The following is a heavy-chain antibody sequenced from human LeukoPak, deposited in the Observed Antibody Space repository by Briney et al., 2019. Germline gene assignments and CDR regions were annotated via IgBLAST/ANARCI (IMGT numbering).Heavy chain of an antibody. D-gene: IGHD2-2*02. Sequence: GGSLRLSCAASGFTFSSYAMSWVRQAPGKGLEWVSAISGSGGSTYYADSVKGRFTISRDNSKNTLYLQMNSLRAEDAAVYYCAREYTYSAPEAYYYGMDVWGQGTTVTVSS. CDR2: ISGSGGST. J-gene: IGHJ6*02. V-gene: IGHV3-23*01. CDR1: GFTFSSYA. CDR3: AREYTYSAPEAYYYGMDV.